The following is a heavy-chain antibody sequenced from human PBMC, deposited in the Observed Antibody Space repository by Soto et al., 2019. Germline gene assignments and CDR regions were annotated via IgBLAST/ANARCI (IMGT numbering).Heavy chain of an antibody. V-gene: IGHV3-23*01. CDR2: ISGSGGST. J-gene: IGHJ6*02. CDR1: GFTFSSYA. D-gene: IGHD2-2*02. CDR3: AKVGCSSTSCYKGDYYYYGMDV. Sequence: SLRLSCAAYGFTFSSYAMSWVRQAPGKGLEWVSAISGSGGSTYYADSVKGRFTISRDNSKNTLYLQMNSLRAEDTAVYYCAKVGCSSTSCYKGDYYYYGMDVWGQGTTVTVSS.